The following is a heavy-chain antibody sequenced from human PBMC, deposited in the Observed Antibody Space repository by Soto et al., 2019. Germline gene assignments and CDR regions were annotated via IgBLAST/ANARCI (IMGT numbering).Heavy chain of an antibody. V-gene: IGHV4-4*02. CDR3: ARGWGGSSSWYFDY. Sequence: SETLSLTCAVSGGSISSSNWWSWVRQPPGKGLEWIGEIYHSGSTNYNPSLKSRVTISVDKSKNQFSLKLSSVTAADTAVYYCARGWGGSSSWYFDYWGQGTLVTVSS. D-gene: IGHD6-13*01. CDR1: GGSISSSNW. CDR2: IYHSGST. J-gene: IGHJ4*02.